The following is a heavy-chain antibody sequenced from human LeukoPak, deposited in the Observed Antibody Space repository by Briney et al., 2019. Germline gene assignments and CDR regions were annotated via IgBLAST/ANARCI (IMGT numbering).Heavy chain of an antibody. Sequence: SETLSLTCTVSGGSLSSSSYYWGWIRQPPRKGLEWIGSIYYSGRTYYNPSLKSRVTISVDTSKNQFSLKLSSVTAADTAVYYCARRLGAGTFDYWGQGTLVTVSS. CDR3: ARRLGAGTFDY. CDR1: GGSLSSSSYY. CDR2: IYYSGRT. J-gene: IGHJ4*02. D-gene: IGHD6-19*01. V-gene: IGHV4-39*01.